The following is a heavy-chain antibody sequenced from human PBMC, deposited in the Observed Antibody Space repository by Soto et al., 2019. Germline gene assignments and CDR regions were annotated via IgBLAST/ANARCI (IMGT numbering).Heavy chain of an antibody. Sequence: ASVKVSCKASGYTFTSYGISWVRQAPGQGLEWMGWISAYNGNTNYAQKLQGRVTMTTDTSTSTAYMELRSLRSDDTAVYYCARGAELRYYDFWSGGTRFDYWGQGTLVTV. CDR1: GYTFTSYG. CDR2: ISAYNGNT. J-gene: IGHJ4*02. CDR3: ARGAELRYYDFWSGGTRFDY. D-gene: IGHD3-3*01. V-gene: IGHV1-18*01.